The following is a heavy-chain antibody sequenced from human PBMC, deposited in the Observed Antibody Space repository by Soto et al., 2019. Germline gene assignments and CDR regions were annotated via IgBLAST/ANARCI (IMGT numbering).Heavy chain of an antibody. CDR1: GYSFTSYW. J-gene: IGHJ6*02. CDR2: IDPSDSYT. V-gene: IGHV5-10-1*01. Sequence: GESLKISCKGSGYSFTSYWISWVRQMPGKGLEWMGRIDPSDSYTNYSPSFQGHVTISADKSISTAYLQWSSLKASDTAMYYCARHGDSSGGYYYYGMDVWGQGTTVTVSS. CDR3: ARHGDSSGGYYYYGMDV. D-gene: IGHD6-19*01.